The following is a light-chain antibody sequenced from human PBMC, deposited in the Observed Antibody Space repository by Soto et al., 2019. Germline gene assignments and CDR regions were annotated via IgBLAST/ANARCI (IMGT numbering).Light chain of an antibody. CDR1: SSDVGSYNL. CDR3: CSYAGSSSVV. V-gene: IGLV2-23*01. Sequence: QSGLTQPASVSGSPGQSITLSCTGTSSDVGSYNLVSWYQQHPGKAPKLMIYEGSKRPSGVSNRFSGSKSGNTASLTISGLQAEDEADYYCCSYAGSSSVVFGGGTKLTVL. CDR2: EGS. J-gene: IGLJ2*01.